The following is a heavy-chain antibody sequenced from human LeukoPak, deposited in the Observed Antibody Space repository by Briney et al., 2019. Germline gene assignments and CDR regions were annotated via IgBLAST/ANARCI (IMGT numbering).Heavy chain of an antibody. J-gene: IGHJ6*02. D-gene: IGHD3-3*01. CDR3: ARDYDFWSGSRPHYYYGMDV. CDR2: INPNSGGT. V-gene: IGHV1-2*02. Sequence: ASVKVSCKASGYTFTGYYMHWGRQAPGQGLEWMGWINPNSGGTNYAQKFQGRVTMTRDTSISTAYMELSRLRSDDTAVYYCARDYDFWSGSRPHYYYGMDVWGQGTTVTVSS. CDR1: GYTFTGYY.